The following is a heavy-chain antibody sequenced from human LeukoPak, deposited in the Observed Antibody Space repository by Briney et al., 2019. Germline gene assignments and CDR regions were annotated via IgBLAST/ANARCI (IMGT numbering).Heavy chain of an antibody. Sequence: ASVKVSCKASGSTFTGYYMHWVRQAPGQGLEWMGWINPNSGGTNYAQKFQGRVTMTTDTSISTTPMELSKLRSDETAVYYCARVVSPYYYGWGSYSPFDYWGQGTLVTVSS. V-gene: IGHV1-2*02. CDR3: ARVVSPYYYGWGSYSPFDY. D-gene: IGHD3-10*01. J-gene: IGHJ4*02. CDR1: GSTFTGYY. CDR2: INPNSGGT.